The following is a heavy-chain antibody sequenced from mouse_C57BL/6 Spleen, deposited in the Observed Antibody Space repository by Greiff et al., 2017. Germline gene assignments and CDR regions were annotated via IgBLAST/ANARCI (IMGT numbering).Heavy chain of an antibody. D-gene: IGHD2-3*01. J-gene: IGHJ4*01. V-gene: IGHV1-52*01. CDR3: ARFDGYGNYALGY. CDR1: GYTFTSYW. Sequence: VQLQQPGAELVKPGSSVKLSCKASGYTFTSYWMHWVKRRPRQGLEWIGNIDPSDSDTHYNQKFKDKATLTVDKSSSTAYMQLSSLTSEDSAVYHCARFDGYGNYALGYWGQRTPVTGPS. CDR2: IDPSDSDT.